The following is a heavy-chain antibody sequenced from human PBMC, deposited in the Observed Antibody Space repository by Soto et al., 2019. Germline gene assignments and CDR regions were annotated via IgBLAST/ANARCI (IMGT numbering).Heavy chain of an antibody. V-gene: IGHV1-69*06. CDR1: GGTFSSYA. CDR3: ALGGFWSGYYSAY. CDR2: IIPIFGTA. Sequence: SVKVSCKASGGTFSSYAISWVRQAPGQGLEWMGGIIPIFGTANYAQKFQGRVTITADKSTSTAYMELSSLRSGDTAVYYCALGGFWSGYYSAYWGQGTLVTVSS. D-gene: IGHD3-3*01. J-gene: IGHJ4*02.